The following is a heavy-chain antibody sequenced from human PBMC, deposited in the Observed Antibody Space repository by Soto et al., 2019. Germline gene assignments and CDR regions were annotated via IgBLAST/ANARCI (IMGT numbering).Heavy chain of an antibody. D-gene: IGHD2-8*01. CDR3: ARAAVIVYAKGGWFDP. CDR2: IWYDGSNK. V-gene: IGHV3-33*01. CDR1: GFTFSSYG. J-gene: IGHJ5*02. Sequence: QVQLVESGGGVVQPGRSLRLSCAASGFTFSSYGMHWVRQAPGKRLEWVAVIWYDGSNKYYADSVKGRFTISRDNSKNTLYLQMNSLRAEDTAVYYCARAAVIVYAKGGWFDPWAQGTLVTVSS.